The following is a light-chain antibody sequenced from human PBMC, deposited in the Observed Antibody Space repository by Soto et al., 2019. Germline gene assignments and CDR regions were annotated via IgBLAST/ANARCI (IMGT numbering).Light chain of an antibody. J-gene: IGKJ1*01. CDR1: QSVSSY. V-gene: IGKV3-11*01. Sequence: EIVLTQSPATLSLSPGERATLSCWASQSVSSYLAWYQHKPGQAPRLLIYDASNRATGIPARFSGSGSGTVFTLTISSLEPEDFAVYYCQQRSNWPWTFCQGTKVEIK. CDR3: QQRSNWPWT. CDR2: DAS.